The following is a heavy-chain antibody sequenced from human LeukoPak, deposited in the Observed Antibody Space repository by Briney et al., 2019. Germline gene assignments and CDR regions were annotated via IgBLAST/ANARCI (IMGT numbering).Heavy chain of an antibody. D-gene: IGHD2-21*02. Sequence: GGSLRLSCAASGFTFSSYAMRWVRQAPGKGLEWVSGISGSGANTFNADSVKGLFTISRDNSKNTLYLQIDNMRAEDTAVYYCAKGAYVIGVVTATRLDYWGQGTLVTVSS. CDR1: GFTFSSYA. CDR3: AKGAYVIGVVTATRLDY. CDR2: ISGSGANT. V-gene: IGHV3-23*01. J-gene: IGHJ4*02.